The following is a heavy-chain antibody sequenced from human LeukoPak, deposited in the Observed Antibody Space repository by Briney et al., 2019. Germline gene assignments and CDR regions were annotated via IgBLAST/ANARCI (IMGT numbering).Heavy chain of an antibody. Sequence: TGGSLRLSCAASGFTFSSYSMNWVRQAPGKGLEWVSYISSSSSTIYYADSVKGRFTISRDNAKNSLYLQMNSLRAEDTAVYYCARDSPGSGPTGDYAFDIWGQGTMVTVSS. V-gene: IGHV3-48*04. J-gene: IGHJ3*02. CDR1: GFTFSSYS. D-gene: IGHD3-10*01. CDR2: ISSSSSTI. CDR3: ARDSPGSGPTGDYAFDI.